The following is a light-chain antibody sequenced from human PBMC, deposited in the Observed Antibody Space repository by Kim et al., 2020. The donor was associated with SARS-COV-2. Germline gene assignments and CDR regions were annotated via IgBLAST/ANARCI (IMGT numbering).Light chain of an antibody. CDR3: LTWDSSLSVVV. V-gene: IGLV10-54*04. Sequence: QTATLTCTGNSNNVGNQGAAWLQQHQGHPPKLLSYRNNNRPSGISERFSASRSGNTASLTITGLQPEDEADYYCLTWDSSLSVVVFGGGTQLTVL. CDR1: SNNVGNQG. CDR2: RNN. J-gene: IGLJ2*01.